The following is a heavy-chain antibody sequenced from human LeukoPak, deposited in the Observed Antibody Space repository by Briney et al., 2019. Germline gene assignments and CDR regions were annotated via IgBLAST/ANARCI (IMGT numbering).Heavy chain of an antibody. CDR1: GYSISSGYY. CDR3: ASGRSSIAARGAFDI. V-gene: IGHV4-38-2*02. Sequence: SETLSLTCTVSGYSISSGYYWGWIRPPPGKGLEWIGSIYHSGSTYYNPSLKSRVTISVDTSKNHFSLKLSSVTAADTAVYYCASGRSSIAARGAFDIWGQGTMVTVSS. D-gene: IGHD6-6*01. CDR2: IYHSGST. J-gene: IGHJ3*02.